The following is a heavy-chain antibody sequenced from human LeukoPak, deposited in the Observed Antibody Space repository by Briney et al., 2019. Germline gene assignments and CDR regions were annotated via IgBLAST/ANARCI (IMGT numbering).Heavy chain of an antibody. CDR1: GFTFDDYA. Sequence: GRSLRLSCAASGFTFDDYAMHWVRQAPGKGLEWVSGISWNRGSIGYADSVKGRFTISRDNYKNTLYLQMNSLRDEDTAVYYCAKELLSLSGYPATLDSWGQGTLVTVSS. J-gene: IGHJ4*02. CDR3: AKELLSLSGYPATLDS. CDR2: ISWNRGSI. D-gene: IGHD3-9*01. V-gene: IGHV3-9*01.